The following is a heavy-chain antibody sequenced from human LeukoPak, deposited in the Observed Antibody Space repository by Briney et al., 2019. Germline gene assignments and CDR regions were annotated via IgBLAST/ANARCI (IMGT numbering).Heavy chain of an antibody. CDR1: GFTFSSYE. Sequence: GGSLRLSCAASGFTFSSYEMNWVRQAPGKGLEWVSYFSSSGSPIYYADSVKGRFTISRDNAKNSLYLQTNSLRAEDTAVYFCAREGGDGSNYFDYWGQGTLVTVSS. D-gene: IGHD1-26*01. CDR2: FSSSGSPI. J-gene: IGHJ4*02. V-gene: IGHV3-48*03. CDR3: AREGGDGSNYFDY.